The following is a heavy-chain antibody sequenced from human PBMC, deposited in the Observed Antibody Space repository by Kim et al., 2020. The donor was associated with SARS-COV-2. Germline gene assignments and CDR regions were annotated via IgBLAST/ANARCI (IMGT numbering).Heavy chain of an antibody. CDR3: ARALEDGYYFDY. CDR2: INPNSGGT. CDR1: GYTFTGYY. J-gene: IGHJ4*02. Sequence: ASVKVSCKASGYTFTGYYMHWVRQAPGQGLEWMGWINPNSGGTNYAQKFQGRVTMTRDTSISTAYMELSRLRSDDTAVYYCARALEDGYYFDYWGQGTLVTVSS. D-gene: IGHD2-21*01. V-gene: IGHV1-2*02.